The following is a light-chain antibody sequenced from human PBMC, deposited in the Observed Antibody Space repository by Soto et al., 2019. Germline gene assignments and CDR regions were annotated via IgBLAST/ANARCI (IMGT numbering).Light chain of an antibody. CDR3: LSKTSSISYV. J-gene: IGLJ1*01. CDR2: EVS. CDR1: TSDVGGYNY. V-gene: IGLV2-14*01. Sequence: QSVRTQPGSVSGSPGQSITSSCTGTTSDVGGYNYVSWYQQHPGKVPKLLIHEVSNRPSGVSNRFSGSKSGNTASLTISGLQAEDEADYYCLSKTSSISYVFGTGTKVTVL.